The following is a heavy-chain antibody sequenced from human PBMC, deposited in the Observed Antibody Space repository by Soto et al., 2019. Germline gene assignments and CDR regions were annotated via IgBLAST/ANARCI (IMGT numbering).Heavy chain of an antibody. D-gene: IGHD3-9*01. Sequence: PSETLSLTCTVSGGSISSGGYYWSWIRQHPGKGLEWIGYIYYSGSTYYNPSLKSRVTISVDTSKNQFSLKLSSVTAADTTVNYCARHRRAYYDILTGSPEEYYYYGMDVWGQGTTFTVSS. CDR1: GGSISSGGYY. J-gene: IGHJ6*02. CDR3: ARHRRAYYDILTGSPEEYYYYGMDV. CDR2: IYYSGST. V-gene: IGHV4-31*03.